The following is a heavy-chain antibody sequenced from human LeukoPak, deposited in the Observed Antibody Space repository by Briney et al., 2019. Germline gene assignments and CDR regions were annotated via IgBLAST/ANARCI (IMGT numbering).Heavy chain of an antibody. V-gene: IGHV4-34*01. CDR3: ARDIVVVVAATQSWFDP. Sequence: SETLSLTCAVYGGSFSGYYCSWIRQPPGKGLEWIGEINHSGSTNYNPSLKSRVTISVDTSKNQFSLKLSSVTAADTAVYYCARDIVVVVAATQSWFDPWGQGTLVTVSS. CDR1: GGSFSGYY. J-gene: IGHJ5*02. D-gene: IGHD2-15*01. CDR2: INHSGST.